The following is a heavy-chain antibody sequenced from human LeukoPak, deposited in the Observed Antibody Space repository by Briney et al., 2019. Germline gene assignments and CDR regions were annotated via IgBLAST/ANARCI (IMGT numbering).Heavy chain of an antibody. J-gene: IGHJ5*02. CDR2: IYYSGST. CDR1: GGSISSYY. D-gene: IGHD1-26*01. V-gene: IGHV4-59*08. Sequence: SETLSLTCTVSGGSISSYYWSWIRQPPGKGLEWIGYIYYSGSTNYNPSLKSRVTISVDTSKNQFSLKLSSVTAADTAVYYCARPISGSYEAWFDPWGQGTLVTVSS. CDR3: ARPISGSYEAWFDP.